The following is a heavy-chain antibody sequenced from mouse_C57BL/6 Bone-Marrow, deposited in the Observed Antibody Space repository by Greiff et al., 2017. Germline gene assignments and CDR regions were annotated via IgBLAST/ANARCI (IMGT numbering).Heavy chain of an antibody. D-gene: IGHD1-1*01. CDR3: AFTTVVARFPDCDY. J-gene: IGHJ2*01. CDR2: IDPANGNT. V-gene: IGHV14-3*01. CDR1: GFNIKNTY. Sequence: VQLQQSVAELVRPGASVKLSCTASGFNIKNTYMHWVKQRPEQGLEWIGRIDPANGNTKYAPKFQGKATITADTSSNTAYLQLSSLTSEDTAIXYGAFTTVVARFPDCDYGGQGTTLTVSS.